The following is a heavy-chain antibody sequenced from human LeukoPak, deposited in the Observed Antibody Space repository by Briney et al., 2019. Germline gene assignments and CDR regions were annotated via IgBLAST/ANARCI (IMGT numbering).Heavy chain of an antibody. D-gene: IGHD4-11*01. CDR3: ARGRVPSSTWHSTYYYYFYMDV. CDR2: INHSGST. V-gene: IGHV4-34*01. Sequence: SETLSLTCAVYGGSFSGYYWSWIRQSPGKGLEWIGEINHSGSTYYNPSLKSRVTISVDTSKNQFSLQLSSVTAADTAVYFCARGRVPSSTWHSTYYYYFYMDVWGKGTTVTVSS. J-gene: IGHJ6*03. CDR1: GGSFSGYY.